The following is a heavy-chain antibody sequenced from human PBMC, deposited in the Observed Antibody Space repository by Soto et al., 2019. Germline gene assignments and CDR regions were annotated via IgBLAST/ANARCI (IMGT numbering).Heavy chain of an antibody. CDR3: ARGGAVAANDY. J-gene: IGHJ4*02. D-gene: IGHD6-19*01. CDR2: IWYDGSNK. CDR1: GFTFSSYG. V-gene: IGHV3-33*01. Sequence: QVQLVESGGGVVQPGRSLRLSCAASGFTFSSYGMHWVRQAPGKGLEWVAVIWYDGSNKYYADSVKGRFTISRDNSKNTLYLQMNSLRADDTAVYYCARGGAVAANDYWGQGTLVTVSS.